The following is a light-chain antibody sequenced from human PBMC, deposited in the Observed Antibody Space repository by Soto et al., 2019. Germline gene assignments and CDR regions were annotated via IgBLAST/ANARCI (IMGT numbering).Light chain of an antibody. V-gene: IGLV2-14*01. CDR1: SSDVGGYKY. J-gene: IGLJ2*01. CDR3: SSYTSINKV. Sequence: QSALTQPASVSGSPGQSITISCTGVSSDVGGYKYVSWYQQHPGKAPKVMIYEISKRPSGVSDRFSGSKTGKTASLTISGLQAEDEADYYCSSYTSINKVFGGGTQLTV. CDR2: EIS.